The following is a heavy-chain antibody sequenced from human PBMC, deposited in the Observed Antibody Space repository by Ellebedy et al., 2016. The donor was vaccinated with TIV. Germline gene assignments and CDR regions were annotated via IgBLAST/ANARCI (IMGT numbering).Heavy chain of an antibody. CDR2: INPNSGGT. CDR1: GGTFSSYA. D-gene: IGHD7-27*01. V-gene: IGHV1-2*02. CDR3: TRNPSKTGDFDN. J-gene: IGHJ4*02. Sequence: ASVKVSCXASGGTFSSYAISWVRQAPGQGLEWMGWINPNSGGTNYAQKFQGRVTMTRDTSTSTAYMELSSLRSDDTAVYYCTRNPSKTGDFDNWGQGTLVTVSS.